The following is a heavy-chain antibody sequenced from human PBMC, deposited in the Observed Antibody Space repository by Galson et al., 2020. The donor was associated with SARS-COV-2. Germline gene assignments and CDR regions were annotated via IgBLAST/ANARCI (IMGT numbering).Heavy chain of an antibody. D-gene: IGHD6-13*01. CDR1: GFSFTLHP. V-gene: IGHV3-30*04. J-gene: IGHJ4*02. Sequence: GESLKISCAASGFSFTLHPMHWVRQAPGKGLEWVAVSSYDGTQEFYAESVKGRFTISRDNSKSTLHLHMNGLRVDDTAVYYCVRDKLGDKLELGFWGQGTLVTVSS. CDR2: SSYDGTQE. CDR3: VRDKLGDKLELGF.